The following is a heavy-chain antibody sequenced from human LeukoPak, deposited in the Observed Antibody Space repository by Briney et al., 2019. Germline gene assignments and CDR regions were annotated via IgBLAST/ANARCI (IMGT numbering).Heavy chain of an antibody. CDR2: ISYDGSNK. J-gene: IGHJ4*02. CDR1: GFTFSSYA. Sequence: PGRSLRLSCAASGFTFSSYAMHWVRQAPGKGLEWVAVISYDGSNKYYADSVKGRFTISRDSSKNTLVLQMNTLRVEDTALYYCAKLHGDFLPAHYWGQGTLVTVPS. CDR3: AKLHGDFLPAHY. D-gene: IGHD4-17*01. V-gene: IGHV3-30*04.